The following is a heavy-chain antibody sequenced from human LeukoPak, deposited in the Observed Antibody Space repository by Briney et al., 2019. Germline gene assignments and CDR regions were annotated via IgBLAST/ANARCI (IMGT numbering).Heavy chain of an antibody. CDR1: GGSISSSNW. J-gene: IGHJ6*04. CDR3: ARVPRAVAGTGYYYYYGMDV. V-gene: IGHV4-4*02. CDR2: IYHSGST. Sequence: KSSGTLSLTCAVSGGSISSSNWWSWVRQPPGEGLEWIGEIYHSGSTNYNPSLKSRVTISVDKSKNQFSLKLSSVTAADTAAYYCARVPRAVAGTGYYYYYGMDVWGKGTTVTVSS. D-gene: IGHD6-19*01.